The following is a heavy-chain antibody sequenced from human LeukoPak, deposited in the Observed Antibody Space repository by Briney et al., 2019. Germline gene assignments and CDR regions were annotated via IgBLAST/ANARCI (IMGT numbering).Heavy chain of an antibody. CDR2: FTAYSGASI. V-gene: IGHV3-21*01. J-gene: IGHJ4*02. CDR3: ARGTYSGYDSSFDY. CDR1: GFTFSSYN. Sequence: GGSLRLSCTASGFTFSSYNMNWVRQAPGKGLEWVSSFTAYSGASIYYADSVRGRFTIFRDNAKNSLYLQINSLRAEDTAVYYCARGTYSGYDSSFDYWGQGTLVTVSS. D-gene: IGHD5-12*01.